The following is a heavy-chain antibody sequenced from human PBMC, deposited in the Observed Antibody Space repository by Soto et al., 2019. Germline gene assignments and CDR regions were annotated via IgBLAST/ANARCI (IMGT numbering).Heavy chain of an antibody. J-gene: IGHJ6*02. D-gene: IGHD3-3*01. Sequence: GASVKFSCKASGYTFTRYGISWVRQAPGQGLEWMGWISAYNGNTNYAQKLQGRVTMTTDTSTSTAYMELRSLRSDDTAVYYCARDRNYAFWSGYYIVSYYGMDVWGQGTMVTVSS. CDR1: GYTFTRYG. V-gene: IGHV1-18*04. CDR2: ISAYNGNT. CDR3: ARDRNYAFWSGYYIVSYYGMDV.